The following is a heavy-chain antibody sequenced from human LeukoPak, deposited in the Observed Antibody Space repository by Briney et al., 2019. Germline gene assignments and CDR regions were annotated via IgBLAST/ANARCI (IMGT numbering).Heavy chain of an antibody. CDR3: ARDMLAAADTS. J-gene: IGHJ5*02. D-gene: IGHD6-13*01. CDR1: GYTFTGYY. CDR2: INPNSGGT. V-gene: IGHV1-2*02. Sequence: ASVKVSCKASGYTFTGYYIHWVRQAPGEGLEWMGWINPNSGGTNYAQKFQGRVTMTRDTSISTVYLELSRLRSDDTAVYYCARDMLAAADTSWGQGTLVTVSS.